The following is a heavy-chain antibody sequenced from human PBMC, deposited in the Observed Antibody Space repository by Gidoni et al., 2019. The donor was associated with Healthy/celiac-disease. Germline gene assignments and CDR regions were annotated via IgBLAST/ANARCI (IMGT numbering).Heavy chain of an antibody. CDR1: GSTFSTYG. V-gene: IGHV3-30*18. CDR2: ISHDGSNK. Sequence: QVQLVESGGGVVQPGRSLRLSCAASGSTFSTYGLPWVSQAPGKGLEWLAVISHDGSNKYYADSVKGRFTISRDNSKNTLYLQMSSLRAEDTAVYYCAKDTLRLGELSLYEPHYYYGMDVWGQGTTVTVSS. D-gene: IGHD3-16*02. J-gene: IGHJ6*02. CDR3: AKDTLRLGELSLYEPHYYYGMDV.